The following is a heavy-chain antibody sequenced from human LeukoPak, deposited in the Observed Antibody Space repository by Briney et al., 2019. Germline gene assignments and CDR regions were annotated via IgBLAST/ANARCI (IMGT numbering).Heavy chain of an antibody. V-gene: IGHV4-38-2*02. CDR1: GYSISSGYY. CDR3: ARSSGSYPDAFDI. Sequence: SETLSLTCTVYGYSISSGYYWGWIRQPPGNGLEWIGSIYNRGSTYYNPSLKSRVIISVDTSKNQFSLKLSSVTAADTAVYYCARSSGSYPDAFDIWGKGTMVTVSS. J-gene: IGHJ3*02. D-gene: IGHD1-26*01. CDR2: IYNRGST.